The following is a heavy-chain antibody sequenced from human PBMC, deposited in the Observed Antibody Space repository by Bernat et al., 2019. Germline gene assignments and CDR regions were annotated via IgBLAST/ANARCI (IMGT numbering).Heavy chain of an antibody. CDR1: GFSLSNARMG. CDR3: ARMVKMATIDY. D-gene: IGHD5-24*01. J-gene: IGHJ4*02. CDR2: IFSSDEK. Sequence: QVTLKESGPVLVEPTETLTLTCTVSGFSLSNARMGVSWIRQPPGKALEWLAHIFSSDEKSYSTSLKSRLTISKDTSKSQVVLTMTNMEPVDTATYYCARMVKMATIDYWGQGTLVTVSS. V-gene: IGHV2-26*01.